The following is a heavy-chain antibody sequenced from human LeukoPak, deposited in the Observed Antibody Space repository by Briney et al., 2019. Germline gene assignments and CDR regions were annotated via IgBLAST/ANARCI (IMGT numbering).Heavy chain of an antibody. CDR3: ARQVTFGYAYAYSFDY. D-gene: IGHD5-18*01. J-gene: IGHJ4*02. CDR2: IHNSEST. V-gene: IGHV4-39*01. Sequence: SETLSLTCTVSGGSISTSYYYWGWVRQPPGKGLEWIGKIHNSESTYYIPSLNSRVPISVDTSKTHFSLKLSSVPAADPAVYYCARQVTFGYAYAYSFDYWGQGSLVTVSS. CDR1: GGSISTSYYY.